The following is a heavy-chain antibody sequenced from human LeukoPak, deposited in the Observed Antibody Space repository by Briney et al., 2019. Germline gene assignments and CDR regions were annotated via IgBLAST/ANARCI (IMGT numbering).Heavy chain of an antibody. CDR3: VKGRSPALIAAAGDYFEY. V-gene: IGHV4-30-2*01. CDR1: GDSITSSGSS. D-gene: IGHD6-13*01. J-gene: IGHJ4*02. CDR2: IYHSEGA. Sequence: SETLSLTCAVSGDSITSSGSSWSWIRQPLGKGLEWIGYIYHSEGAYYNPSLKSRVTISLDRSKNQFSLKLNSVTAADTALYYCVKGRSPALIAAAGDYFEYWGQGTLVTVSS.